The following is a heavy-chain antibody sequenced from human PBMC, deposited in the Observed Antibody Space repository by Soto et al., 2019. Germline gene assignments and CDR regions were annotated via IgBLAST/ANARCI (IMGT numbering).Heavy chain of an antibody. CDR3: ARDPLSIAVAGTS. V-gene: IGHV4-31*03. CDR1: GGSISTGGYY. J-gene: IGHJ5*02. CDR2: FYYSGST. Sequence: PSETLSLTCTVSGGSISTGGYYWNWIRQHPGKGLEWIGYFYYSGSTYYNPSLKSRVTISVNTLYLHMNSLRAEDTAVYYCARDPLSIAVAGTSWGQGTLVTVSS. D-gene: IGHD6-19*01.